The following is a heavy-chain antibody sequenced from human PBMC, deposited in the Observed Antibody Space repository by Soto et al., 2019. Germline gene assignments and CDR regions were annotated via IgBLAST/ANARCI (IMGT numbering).Heavy chain of an antibody. CDR2: ISGSGGST. V-gene: IGHV3-23*01. CDR3: AKNRNVVVPAAPDAFDI. Sequence: PGGSLRRSCAASGFTFSIYAMSWVRQAPGKGLEWVSGISGSGGSTYYADSVKGRFTISRDSSKSTLSLQMNNLRAEDTAVYYCAKNRNVVVPAAPDAFDIWGQGTMVTVSS. D-gene: IGHD2-2*01. J-gene: IGHJ3*02. CDR1: GFTFSIYA.